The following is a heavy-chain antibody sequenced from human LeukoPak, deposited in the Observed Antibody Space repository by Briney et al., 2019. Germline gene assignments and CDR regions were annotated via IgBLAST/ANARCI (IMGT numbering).Heavy chain of an antibody. CDR2: IRYDGSNK. Sequence: WIRQPPGKGLEWVAFIRYDGSNKYYADSVKGRFTISRDNSKNTLYLQMNSLRAEDTAVYYCAKGKYNWNVRLDAFDIWGQGTMVTVSS. J-gene: IGHJ3*02. V-gene: IGHV3-30*02. D-gene: IGHD1-1*01. CDR3: AKGKYNWNVRLDAFDI.